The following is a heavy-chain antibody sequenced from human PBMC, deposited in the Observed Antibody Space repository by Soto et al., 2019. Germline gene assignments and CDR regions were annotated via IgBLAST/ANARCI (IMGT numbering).Heavy chain of an antibody. V-gene: IGHV3-11*04. Sequence: GGSLRLSCAASGFTFSDYSMNWIRQAPGKGLEWISYISSSGSTIYYADSVKGRFTISRYNSKNSLYLQMNSLRAEDTAVYYCARDLPIKCDILTGFKMGYYYYGMDVWGQGTTVTVSS. D-gene: IGHD3-9*01. CDR2: ISSSGSTI. CDR1: GFTFSDYS. CDR3: ARDLPIKCDILTGFKMGYYYYGMDV. J-gene: IGHJ6*02.